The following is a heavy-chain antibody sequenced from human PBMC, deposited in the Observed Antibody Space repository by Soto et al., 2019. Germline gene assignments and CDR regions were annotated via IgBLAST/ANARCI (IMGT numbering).Heavy chain of an antibody. CDR3: ARDPRRNTGTTSSEDFQN. V-gene: IGHV1-69*01. CDR1: GGTFSGYA. J-gene: IGHJ1*01. CDR2: IIPLLGIT. D-gene: IGHD1-1*01. Sequence: QAQLMQSGAEVKKPGSSVKVSCKASGGTFSGYAINWVRQAPGQGLEWMGGIIPLLGITDYGQKFQGRITIAADDSKRTAYMYLRGLRAEDTAVYYCARDPRRNTGTTSSEDFQNWGEGTLVSVSS.